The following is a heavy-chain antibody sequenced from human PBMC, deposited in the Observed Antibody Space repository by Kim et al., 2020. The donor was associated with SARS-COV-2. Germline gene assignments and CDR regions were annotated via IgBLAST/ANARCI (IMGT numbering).Heavy chain of an antibody. CDR1: GYTFTSRY. V-gene: IGHV1-2*05. Sequence: ASVKVSCKTSGYTFTSRYLHWVRQAPGHGLEWMGRINPSSGGTDYAQKFQGRVTMTRDTSISTAYMELSSLRSDDTVLYYCARGNTETIDYWGQGTLVTVSS. CDR3: ARGNTETIDY. J-gene: IGHJ4*02. CDR2: INPSSGGT.